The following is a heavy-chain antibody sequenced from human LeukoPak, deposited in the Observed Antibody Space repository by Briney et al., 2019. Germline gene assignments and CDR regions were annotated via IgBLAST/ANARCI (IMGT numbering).Heavy chain of an antibody. Sequence: GGSLRLSCTASGFTFGDYAMSWVRQAPGKGLEWVGFIRSKAYGGTTEYAASVKGRFTISRDDSKSIAYLQMNSLKTEDTAVYYCAKDPTSTFPVDYWGQGTLVTVSS. D-gene: IGHD2-21*01. J-gene: IGHJ4*02. V-gene: IGHV3-49*04. CDR1: GFTFGDYA. CDR2: IRSKAYGGTT. CDR3: AKDPTSTFPVDY.